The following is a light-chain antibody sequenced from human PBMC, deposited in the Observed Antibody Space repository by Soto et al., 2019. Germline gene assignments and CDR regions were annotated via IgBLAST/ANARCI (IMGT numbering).Light chain of an antibody. CDR3: QSYDISLSGSV. J-gene: IGLJ2*01. CDR2: GNS. CDR1: SSNIGAGYG. Sequence: QSVLTQPPSVSGAPGQRVTISCTGSSSNIGAGYGVHWYQQLPGTAPKLLIYGNSNRPSGVPDRFSGSKSGTSASLAITGLQAEDEADYYCQSYDISLSGSVFGGGTQLTVL. V-gene: IGLV1-40*01.